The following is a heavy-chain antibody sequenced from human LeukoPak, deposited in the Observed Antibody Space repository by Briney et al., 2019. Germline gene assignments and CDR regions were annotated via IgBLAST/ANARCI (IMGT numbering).Heavy chain of an antibody. D-gene: IGHD3-10*01. CDR1: GGSISSYY. CDR2: INHSGST. J-gene: IGHJ4*02. Sequence: SETLSLTRTVSGGSISSYYWSWIRQPPGKGLEWIGEINHSGSTNYNPSLKSRVTISVDTSKNQFSPKLSSVTAADTAVYYCASRGVTQYYFDYWGQGTLVTVSS. CDR3: ASRGVTQYYFDY. V-gene: IGHV4-34*01.